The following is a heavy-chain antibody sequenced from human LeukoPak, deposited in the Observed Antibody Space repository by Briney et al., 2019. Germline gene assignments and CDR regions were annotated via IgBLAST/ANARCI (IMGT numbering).Heavy chain of an antibody. Sequence: GGSLRLSCAASLLSFSHYDMYLVRQAPGKGLEWVAVIWFDGSNKFYADSVKGRFTISRDNSKNTLYLQMNSLRAEDTAVYYCENSEEPLIDCWGQGTLVIVSS. J-gene: IGHJ4*02. CDR3: ENSEEPLIDC. CDR2: IWFDGSNK. CDR1: LLSFSHYD. V-gene: IGHV3-33*06.